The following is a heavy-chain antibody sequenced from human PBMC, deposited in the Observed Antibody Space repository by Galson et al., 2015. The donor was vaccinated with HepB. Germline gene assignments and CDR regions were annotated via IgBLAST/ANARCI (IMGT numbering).Heavy chain of an antibody. J-gene: IGHJ3*02. CDR1: GYSFTNYW. CDR3: ARHGGDDVDAFGI. Sequence: SGAEVKKPGESLKISCKASGYSFTNYWIGWVRQMPGKGLEWMGLIYPGDSDTRYSPSFQGQVTISADKSFSTAYLQWSSLKASDTAMYYCARHGGDDVDAFGIWGQGTMVTVSS. D-gene: IGHD2-21*02. CDR2: IYPGDSDT. V-gene: IGHV5-51*01.